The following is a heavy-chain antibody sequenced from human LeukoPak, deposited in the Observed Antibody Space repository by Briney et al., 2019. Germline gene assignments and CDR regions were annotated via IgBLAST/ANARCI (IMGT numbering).Heavy chain of an antibody. CDR3: AKSRSGSANWALQIFDN. CDR2: ISGSGGST. Sequence: GGSLRLSCAASGFTFSSNGMHWVRQAPGKGLEWVSAISGSGGSTYYADSVKGRFTISRDNSKNSLFVQMNSLRAEDTAVYFCAKSRSGSANWALQIFDNWGQGTLVTVSS. V-gene: IGHV3-23*01. J-gene: IGHJ4*02. D-gene: IGHD1-1*01. CDR1: GFTFSSNG.